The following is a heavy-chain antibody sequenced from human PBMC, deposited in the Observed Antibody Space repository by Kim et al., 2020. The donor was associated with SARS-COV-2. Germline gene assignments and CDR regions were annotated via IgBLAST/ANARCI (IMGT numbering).Heavy chain of an antibody. Sequence: VDSVKGRFTISRDNAKNSLYLQMNSLRAEDTAVYYCARGGYFDWLPNFDYWGQGTLVTVSS. CDR3: ARGGYFDWLPNFDY. D-gene: IGHD3-9*01. J-gene: IGHJ4*02. V-gene: IGHV3-7*03.